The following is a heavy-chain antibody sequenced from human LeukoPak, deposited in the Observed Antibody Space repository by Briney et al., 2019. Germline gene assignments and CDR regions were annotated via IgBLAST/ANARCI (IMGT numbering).Heavy chain of an antibody. J-gene: IGHJ4*02. Sequence: GASVKVSCKASGYTFTGYYIHWVRQAPGHGLEWMGWSSPNSGDTNYAQKFQGRVTMTRDTSISTAYMQLSRLRSDDTAVYYCAKDVGEFCSSTNCYASDYWGQGTLVTVSS. D-gene: IGHD2-2*01. CDR1: GYTFTGYY. CDR3: AKDVGEFCSSTNCYASDY. V-gene: IGHV1-2*02. CDR2: SSPNSGDT.